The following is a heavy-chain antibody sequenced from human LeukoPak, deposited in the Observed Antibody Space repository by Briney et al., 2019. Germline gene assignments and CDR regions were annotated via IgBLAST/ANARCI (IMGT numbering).Heavy chain of an antibody. V-gene: IGHV3-33*01. Sequence: PGRSLSFSCAASGFIFSDYNMHWVRQAPGKGLEWVAVIWYDGSHKIYADSVKGRFTISRDNSKDTLYLQMIGLGAEDTGVYHCASGDAFDNWGQGTMVTVSS. CDR2: IWYDGSHK. J-gene: IGHJ3*02. CDR1: GFIFSDYN. CDR3: ASGDAFDN.